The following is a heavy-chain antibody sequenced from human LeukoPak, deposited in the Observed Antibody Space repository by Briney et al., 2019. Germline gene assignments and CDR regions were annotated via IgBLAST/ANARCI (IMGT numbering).Heavy chain of an antibody. CDR1: GGSISSSAYY. CDR3: ARQGGSPDWFDP. V-gene: IGHV4-39*01. CDR2: LYYSGST. J-gene: IGHJ5*02. D-gene: IGHD1-26*01. Sequence: SETLSLTCTVSGGSISSSAYYWGWIRQPPGKGLEWIGRLYYSGSTYYNPSLKSRVTISVDTSKKQFSLKLTSVTAADTAVYYCARQGGSPDWFDPWGQGTLVTVSS.